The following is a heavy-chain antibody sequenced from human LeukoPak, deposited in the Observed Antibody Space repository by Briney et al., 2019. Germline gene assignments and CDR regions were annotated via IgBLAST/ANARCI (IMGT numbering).Heavy chain of an antibody. CDR2: ISSDGRRV. J-gene: IGHJ4*02. D-gene: IGHD6-13*01. CDR1: GFTFSDYW. Sequence: GGSLRLSCAASGFTFSDYWMHWVRQAPGKGLVWVSRISSDGRRVTYADSVKGRFTISRDNAKNTLYLQMNSLRAEDTAVYYCARAMGSSWYYFDYWGQGTLVTVSS. V-gene: IGHV3-74*01. CDR3: ARAMGSSWYYFDY.